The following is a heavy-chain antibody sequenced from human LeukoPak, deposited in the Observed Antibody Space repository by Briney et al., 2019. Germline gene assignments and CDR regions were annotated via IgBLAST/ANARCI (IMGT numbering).Heavy chain of an antibody. J-gene: IGHJ4*02. Sequence: PSETLSLTCTVSGGSISSYYWSWIRQPPRKGLEWIGYIYYSGSTNYNPSLKSRVTISVDTSKNQFSLKLSSVTAADTAVYYCARSGYSSSWFDYWGQGTLVTVSS. CDR3: ARSGYSSSWFDY. V-gene: IGHV4-59*01. CDR2: IYYSGST. CDR1: GGSISSYY. D-gene: IGHD6-13*01.